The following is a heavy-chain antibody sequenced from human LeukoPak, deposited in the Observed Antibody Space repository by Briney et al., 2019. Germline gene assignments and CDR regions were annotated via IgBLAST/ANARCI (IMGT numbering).Heavy chain of an antibody. CDR2: ISGSGYST. Sequence: GGSLRLSCAASGFTFSSYAMSRVRQAPGKGLEWVSAISGSGYSTYYADSVKGRFTISRDNSKNTLYLQMNSLRAGDTAVYYCAKEQGRTAAVGLFDYWGQGTLVTVSS. V-gene: IGHV3-23*01. CDR1: GFTFSSYA. D-gene: IGHD6-13*01. J-gene: IGHJ4*02. CDR3: AKEQGRTAAVGLFDY.